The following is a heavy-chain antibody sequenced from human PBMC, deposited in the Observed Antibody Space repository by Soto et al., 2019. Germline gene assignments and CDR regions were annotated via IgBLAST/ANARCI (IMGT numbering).Heavy chain of an antibody. V-gene: IGHV1-2*04. D-gene: IGHD4-17*01. CDR1: GYTFTGYY. Sequence: ASVKVSCKASGYTFTGYYMHWVRQAPGQGLEWMGWINPNSGGTNYAQKFQGWVTMTRDTSISTAYMELSRLRSDDTAVYYCARAFDYGDYKGFDYWGQGTLVTVS. CDR2: INPNSGGT. J-gene: IGHJ4*02. CDR3: ARAFDYGDYKGFDY.